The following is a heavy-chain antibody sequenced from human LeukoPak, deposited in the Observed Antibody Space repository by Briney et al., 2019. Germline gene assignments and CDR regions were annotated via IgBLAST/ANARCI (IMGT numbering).Heavy chain of an antibody. CDR3: ARSYYDSSGYYYDPYFDY. V-gene: IGHV3-21*01. D-gene: IGHD3-22*01. Sequence: GGSRRLSCAPSGFTFSSYSMNWVRQPPGKGLEWVSSISSSSSYIYYADSVKGRFTISRDNAKNSLYLQMNSLRAEDTAVYYCARSYYDSSGYYYDPYFDYWGQGTLVTVSS. CDR2: ISSSSSYI. CDR1: GFTFSSYS. J-gene: IGHJ4*02.